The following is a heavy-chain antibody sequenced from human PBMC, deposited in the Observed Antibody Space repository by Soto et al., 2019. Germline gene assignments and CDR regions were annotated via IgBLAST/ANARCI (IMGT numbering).Heavy chain of an antibody. D-gene: IGHD3-22*01. CDR3: ATHQRGYLYYYDSSGYSSNFDY. V-gene: IGHV1-24*01. Sequence: ASVKVSCKVSGYTLTELSMHWVRQAPGKGLEWMGGFDPEDGETIYAQKFQGRVTMTEDTSTDTAYMELSSLRSEDTAVYYCATHQRGYLYYYDSSGYSSNFDYWGQGTLVTVS. J-gene: IGHJ4*02. CDR1: GYTLTELS. CDR2: FDPEDGET.